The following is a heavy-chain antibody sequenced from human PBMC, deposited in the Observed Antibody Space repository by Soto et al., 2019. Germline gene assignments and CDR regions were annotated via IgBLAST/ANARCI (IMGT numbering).Heavy chain of an antibody. Sequence: LRLSCAGSGFRFSDYGMSWVRQAPGKGLEWVSDISYSGGSTYYADSVKGRFTISRDNSKNTLYLQMNSLRVEDTAVYYCARDVLYGDFRDWGQGTLVTVSS. CDR1: GFRFSDYG. CDR3: ARDVLYGDFRD. CDR2: ISYSGGST. D-gene: IGHD4-17*01. V-gene: IGHV3-23*01. J-gene: IGHJ1*01.